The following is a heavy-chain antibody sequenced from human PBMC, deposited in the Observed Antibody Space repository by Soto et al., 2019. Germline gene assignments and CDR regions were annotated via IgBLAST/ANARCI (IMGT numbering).Heavy chain of an antibody. CDR1: GFIFNSYF. V-gene: IGHV3-21*01. CDR2: ISSSGSYI. J-gene: IGHJ5*02. CDR3: ARDFSPIVRSPFGELGSNWFDP. Sequence: EVQLVESGGGLVKPGGSLRLSCAASGFIFNSYFMNWVRQAPGKGLEWVSSISSSGSYIYYADSVKGRFTISRDNAKNSLYLQMNSLRAEDTALYYCARDFSPIVRSPFGELGSNWFDPWGQGTLVTVSS. D-gene: IGHD3-10*01.